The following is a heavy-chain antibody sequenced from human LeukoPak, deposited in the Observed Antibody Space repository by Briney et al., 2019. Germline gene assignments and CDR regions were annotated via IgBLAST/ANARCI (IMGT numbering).Heavy chain of an antibody. V-gene: IGHV3-15*01. CDR1: GFTFSSYA. J-gene: IGHJ5*02. CDR3: TPGGSYSGSLNWFDP. D-gene: IGHD1-26*01. CDR2: IKSKTDGGTT. Sequence: GGSLRLSCAASGFTFSSYAMSWVRQAPGKGLEWVGRIKSKTDGGTTDYAAPVKGRFTISRDDSKNTLYLQMNSLKTEDTAVYYCTPGGSYSGSLNWFDPWGQGTLVTVSS.